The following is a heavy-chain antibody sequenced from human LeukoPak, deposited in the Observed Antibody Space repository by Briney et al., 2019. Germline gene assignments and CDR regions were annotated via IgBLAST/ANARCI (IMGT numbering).Heavy chain of an antibody. V-gene: IGHV3-66*01. CDR1: GFTVSSNY. CDR3: ARLDKYNTPPLDY. J-gene: IGHJ4*02. CDR2: IYSGCST. D-gene: IGHD1-1*01. Sequence: GGSLRLSCAASGFTVSSNYMSLVRQAPGKGLEWVAVIYSGCSTYYAESVKGRFTLSRDNSKNTLYLQMNSLRAEDTAVYYCARLDKYNTPPLDYWGQGTLVTVSS.